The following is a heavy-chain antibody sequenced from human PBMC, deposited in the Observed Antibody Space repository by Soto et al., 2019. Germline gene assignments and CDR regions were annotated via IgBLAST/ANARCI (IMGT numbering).Heavy chain of an antibody. D-gene: IGHD5-18*01. CDR1: GFTFSSYV. J-gene: IGHJ4*02. Sequence: QVQLVESGGGVVQPGRSLRLSCAASGFTFSSYVLHWVRQAPGKGLEWVAVISYDGSNKYYADSVKGRFTISRDNSMNTLYLQMNSLRAEDTAVYYCARNGGYSYGYPIGYWGQGTLVTVSS. CDR2: ISYDGSNK. CDR3: ARNGGYSYGYPIGY. V-gene: IGHV3-30-3*01.